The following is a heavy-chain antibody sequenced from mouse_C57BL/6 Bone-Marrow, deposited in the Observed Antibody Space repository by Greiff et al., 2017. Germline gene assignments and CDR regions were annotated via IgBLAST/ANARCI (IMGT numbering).Heavy chain of an antibody. CDR3: ARSGTAQATYAMDY. CDR1: GYTFTSYW. Sequence: QVQLQQPGAELVKPGASVKLSCKASGYTFTSYWMHWVKQRPGRGLEWIGRIDPNSGGTKYTEKFKSKATLTVNKPYSTAYMQLSSLTSEDSAVYYCARSGTAQATYAMDYWGQGTSVTGSS. J-gene: IGHJ4*01. V-gene: IGHV1-72*01. CDR2: IDPNSGGT. D-gene: IGHD3-2*02.